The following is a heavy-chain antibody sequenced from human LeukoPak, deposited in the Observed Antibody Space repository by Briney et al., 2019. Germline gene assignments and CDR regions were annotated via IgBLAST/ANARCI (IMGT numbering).Heavy chain of an antibody. V-gene: IGHV4-61*01. Sequence: SETLSLTCTVSGGSISSSSYYWSWIRQPPGKGLEWIGYIYYSGSTNYNPSLKSRVTISVDTSKNQFSLKLSSVTAADTAVYYCASSKGQIAVESYFDYWGQGTLVTVSS. CDR3: ASSKGQIAVESYFDY. D-gene: IGHD6-19*01. J-gene: IGHJ4*02. CDR1: GGSISSSSYY. CDR2: IYYSGST.